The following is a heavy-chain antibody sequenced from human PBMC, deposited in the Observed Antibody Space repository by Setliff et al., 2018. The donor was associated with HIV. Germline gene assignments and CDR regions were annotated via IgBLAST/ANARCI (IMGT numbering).Heavy chain of an antibody. J-gene: IGHJ4*02. Sequence: PSETLSLTCAVSGGSISSGSNYWSWIRQPAGKGPEWIGHIYTNGYTNYNPSLKSRVTISVDTSKNQFSLKLSSVTAADTAVYYCARDQDYFDYWGQGTLVTVSS. CDR3: ARDQDYFDY. CDR1: GGSISSGSNY. CDR2: IYTNGYT. V-gene: IGHV4-61*09.